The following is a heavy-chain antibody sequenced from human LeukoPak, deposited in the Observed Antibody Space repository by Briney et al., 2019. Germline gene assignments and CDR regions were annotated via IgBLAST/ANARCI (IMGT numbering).Heavy chain of an antibody. V-gene: IGHV1-24*01. Sequence: ASVKVSCKVSGYTLTELSMHWVRQAPGKGLEWMGGFDPEDGETIYAQKFQGRVTMTEDTSTDTAYMELSSLRSEDTAVYYCATAVSSGYYLYYFDYWGQGTLVTVSS. CDR2: FDPEDGET. J-gene: IGHJ4*02. CDR3: ATAVSSGYYLYYFDY. D-gene: IGHD3-22*01. CDR1: GYTLTELS.